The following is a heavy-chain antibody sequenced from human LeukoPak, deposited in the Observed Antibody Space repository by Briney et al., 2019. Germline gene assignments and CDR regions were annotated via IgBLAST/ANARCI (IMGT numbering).Heavy chain of an antibody. CDR3: AREAIIAAAGPDGDYFDY. V-gene: IGHV3-7*01. CDR2: IKQDGSEK. Sequence: QPGGSLRLSCAASGFIFSTYWMTWVRQAPGKGLEWVANIKQDGSEKYYVDSVKGRFTISRDNAKNSLYLQMNSLRAEDTAVYYCAREAIIAAAGPDGDYFDYWGQGTLVTVSS. D-gene: IGHD6-13*01. CDR1: GFIFSTYW. J-gene: IGHJ4*02.